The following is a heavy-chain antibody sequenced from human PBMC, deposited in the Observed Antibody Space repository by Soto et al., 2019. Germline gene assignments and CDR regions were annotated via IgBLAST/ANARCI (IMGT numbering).Heavy chain of an antibody. CDR2: IYPGDSDT. CDR3: ARIRAARPLYYYYGMDV. V-gene: IGHV5-51*01. J-gene: IGHJ6*02. Sequence: GESLKISCKGSGYSFTSYWIGWVRQTPGKGLEWMGIIYPGDSDTRYSPSFQGQVTISADKSISTAYLQWSSLKASDTAMYYCARIRAARPLYYYYGMDVWGQGTTVTVSS. D-gene: IGHD6-6*01. CDR1: GYSFTSYW.